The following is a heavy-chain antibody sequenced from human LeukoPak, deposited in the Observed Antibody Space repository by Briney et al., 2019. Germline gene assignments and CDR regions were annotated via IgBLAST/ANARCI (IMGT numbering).Heavy chain of an antibody. CDR3: ARGEGIAVAGPDY. D-gene: IGHD6-19*01. Sequence: SETLSLTCTVSGGSISSGSYYWSWIRQPAGKGLEWIGRIYTSGSTNYNPSLKSRVTISVDTSKNQFSLKLSSVTAVDTAVYYCARGEGIAVAGPDYWGQGTLVTVSS. V-gene: IGHV4-61*02. CDR1: GGSISSGSYY. CDR2: IYTSGST. J-gene: IGHJ4*02.